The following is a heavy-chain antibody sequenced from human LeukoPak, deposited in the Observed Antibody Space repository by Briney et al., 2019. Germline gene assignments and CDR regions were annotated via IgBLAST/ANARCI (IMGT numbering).Heavy chain of an antibody. CDR2: IYPGDSDT. J-gene: IGHJ4*02. CDR3: ARQGGLYYYDSSGSKYYFDY. V-gene: IGHV5-51*01. D-gene: IGHD3-22*01. CDR1: GYSFTSYG. Sequence: GESRKISSKGSGYSFTSYGIAWVRQTPGKGLEWMGIIYPGDSDTRYSPSFQGQVTISADKSISTAYLQWSSLKASDTAMYYCARQGGLYYYDSSGSKYYFDYWGQGTLVTVSS.